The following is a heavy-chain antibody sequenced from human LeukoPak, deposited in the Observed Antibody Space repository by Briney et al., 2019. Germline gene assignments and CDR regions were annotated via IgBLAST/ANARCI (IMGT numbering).Heavy chain of an antibody. V-gene: IGHV3-48*01. CDR3: ARTNRYSGSYFDY. CDR1: GFIFRNYN. J-gene: IGHJ4*02. D-gene: IGHD1-26*01. Sequence: PGGSLRLSRAASGFIFRNYNMNWVRHAPGKGLEWISYITLSSTTIYYADSVKGRFTISRDNSKNTLYLQMNSLRAEDTAVYYCARTNRYSGSYFDYWGQGTLVTVSS. CDR2: ITLSSTTI.